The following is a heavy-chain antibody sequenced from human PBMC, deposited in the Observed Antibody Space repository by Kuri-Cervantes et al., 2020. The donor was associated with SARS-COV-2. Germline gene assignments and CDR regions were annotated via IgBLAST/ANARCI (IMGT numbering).Heavy chain of an antibody. Sequence: GGSLRLSCTASGFTFGDYAMSWVRQAPGKGLEWVSYISSSSSSTIYYADSVKGRFTISRDNAKNSLYLQMNSLRAEDTAVYYCARDGYYDSSGYYYVVYFQHWGQGTLVTVSS. J-gene: IGHJ1*01. CDR3: ARDGYYDSSGYYYVVYFQH. CDR1: GFTFGDYA. V-gene: IGHV3-48*01. D-gene: IGHD3-22*01. CDR2: ISSSSSSTI.